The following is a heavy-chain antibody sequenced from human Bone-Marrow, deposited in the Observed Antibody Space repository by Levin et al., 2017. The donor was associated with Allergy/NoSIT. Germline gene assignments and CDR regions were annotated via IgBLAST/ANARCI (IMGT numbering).Heavy chain of an antibody. J-gene: IGHJ4*02. Sequence: GESLKISCKASGYTFTGYYLHWVRQAPGQGPEWMGCINPNSGGPNYAQKFQGRVTMTRDTSISTAYMALSRLSADDTAGYYCARVSHYKDRCWGPGTLVTVSS. D-gene: IGHD3-10*01. CDR3: ARVSHYKDRC. CDR1: GYTFTGYY. CDR2: INPNSGGP. V-gene: IGHV1-2*02.